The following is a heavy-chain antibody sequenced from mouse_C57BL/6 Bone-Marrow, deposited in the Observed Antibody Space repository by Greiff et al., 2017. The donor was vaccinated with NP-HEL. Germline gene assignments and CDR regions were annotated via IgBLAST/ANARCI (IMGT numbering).Heavy chain of an antibody. CDR3: SREDYDDPFAY. CDR1: GYTFPSYG. D-gene: IGHD2-4*01. Sequence: VQLQQSGAELARPGASVKLSCKASGYTFPSYGISWVKQRTGQGLEWIGEIYPRSGNTYSNEKFKGKATLTADKSSSTAYMELRSLTSEDSAVYFCSREDYDDPFAYWGQGTLVTVSA. V-gene: IGHV1-81*01. J-gene: IGHJ3*01. CDR2: IYPRSGNT.